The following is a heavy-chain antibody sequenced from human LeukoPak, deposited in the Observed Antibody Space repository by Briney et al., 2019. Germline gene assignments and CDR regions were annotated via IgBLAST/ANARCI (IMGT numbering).Heavy chain of an antibody. Sequence: PSETLSLTCTVSGGSISSYYWSWIRQPPGKGLEWIGYIYYSGGTNYNPSLKRRFTISVDTSKNQFSLKLSSVTAADTAVYYCARVAVLSTFDYWGQGTLVTVSS. V-gene: IGHV4-59*01. CDR1: GGSISSYY. CDR3: ARVAVLSTFDY. CDR2: IYYSGGT. D-gene: IGHD5/OR15-5a*01. J-gene: IGHJ4*02.